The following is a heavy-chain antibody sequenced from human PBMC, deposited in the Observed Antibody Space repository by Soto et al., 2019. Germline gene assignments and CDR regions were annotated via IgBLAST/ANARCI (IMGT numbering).Heavy chain of an antibody. V-gene: IGHV1-69*13. CDR3: ARDSGSYYGYFDY. J-gene: IGHJ4*02. Sequence: GASVKVSCKASGGTFSSYAISWVRQAPGQGLEWMGCIIPIFGTANYAQKFQGRVTITADESTSTAYMELSSLRSEDTAVYYCARDSGSYYGYFDYWGQGTLVTSPQ. D-gene: IGHD1-26*01. CDR2: IIPIFGTA. CDR1: GGTFSSYA.